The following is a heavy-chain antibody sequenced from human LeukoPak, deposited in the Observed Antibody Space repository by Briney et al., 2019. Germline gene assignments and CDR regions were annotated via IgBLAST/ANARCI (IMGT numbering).Heavy chain of an antibody. Sequence: GASVKVSCKASGYTFTSYGISWVRQAPGQGLEWMGCISAYNGNTNYAQKLQGRVTMTTDTSTSTAYMELRSLRSDDIAVYYCARDQGHFMPVATNWFDPWGQGTLVTVSS. V-gene: IGHV1-18*03. J-gene: IGHJ5*02. D-gene: IGHD5-12*01. CDR1: GYTFTSYG. CDR3: ARDQGHFMPVATNWFDP. CDR2: ISAYNGNT.